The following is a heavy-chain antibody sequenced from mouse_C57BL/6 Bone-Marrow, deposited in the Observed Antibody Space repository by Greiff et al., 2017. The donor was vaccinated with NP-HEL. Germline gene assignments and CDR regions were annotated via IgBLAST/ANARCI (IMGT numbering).Heavy chain of an antibody. CDR3: ARPFYYGSSYGFAY. CDR1: GFTFTDYY. D-gene: IGHD1-1*01. CDR2: VYPYNGGT. V-gene: IGHV1-36*01. Sequence: VQLQQSGPVLVKPGPSVKISCKASGFTFTDYYMHWVKQSHGKSLEWIGLVYPYNGGTSYNPKFQGKATLTVDTSSSTAYMELNCLTAEDSAVYYCARPFYYGSSYGFAYWGQGTLVTVSA. J-gene: IGHJ3*01.